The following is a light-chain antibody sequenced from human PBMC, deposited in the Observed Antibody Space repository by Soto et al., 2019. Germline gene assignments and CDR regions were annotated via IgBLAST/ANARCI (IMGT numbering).Light chain of an antibody. CDR2: AAS. V-gene: IGKV1-39*01. CDR1: QSISSY. CDR3: QQSYSTPHT. J-gene: IGKJ5*01. Sequence: DIQMTQSPSSLSASVGDRVTITCRASQSISSYLNWYQQIPGKAPMLLIYAASTLQSGVPSRFSGSGSGTDFNLTINSLQPEDFATYFCQQSYSTPHTFGQGTRLEI.